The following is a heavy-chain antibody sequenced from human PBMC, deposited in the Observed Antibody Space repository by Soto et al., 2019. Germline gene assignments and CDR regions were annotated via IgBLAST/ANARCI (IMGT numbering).Heavy chain of an antibody. Sequence: SETLSLTCTVSGGSISSGGYYWSWIRQHPGKGLEWIGYIYYSGSTYYNPSLKSRVTISVDTSKNQFSLKLSSVTAADTAVYYCARKLWFGEYPAPFFDYWGQGTLVTVSS. V-gene: IGHV4-31*03. CDR1: GGSISSGGYY. CDR2: IYYSGST. J-gene: IGHJ4*02. CDR3: ARKLWFGEYPAPFFDY. D-gene: IGHD3-10*01.